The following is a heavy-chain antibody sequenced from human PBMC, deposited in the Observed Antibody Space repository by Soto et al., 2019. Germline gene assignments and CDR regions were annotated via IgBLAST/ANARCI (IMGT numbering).Heavy chain of an antibody. Sequence: SETLSLTGAVSGGSISSGGYSWSWIRQPPGKGLEWIGYIYHSGSTYYNPSLKSRVTISVDRSKNQFSLKLSSVTAADTAVYYCAIGSGYYYGDWFDPWGQGTLVTVSS. CDR2: IYHSGST. J-gene: IGHJ5*02. D-gene: IGHD3-22*01. CDR3: AIGSGYYYGDWFDP. V-gene: IGHV4-30-2*01. CDR1: GGSISSGGYS.